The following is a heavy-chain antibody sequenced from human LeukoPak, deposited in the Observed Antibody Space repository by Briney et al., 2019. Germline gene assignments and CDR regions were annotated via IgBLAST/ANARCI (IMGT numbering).Heavy chain of an antibody. J-gene: IGHJ4*02. CDR2: IRSDGSDK. CDR1: GFTFSNYG. CDR3: AKELNDFWSGYYLSTTSAGDY. Sequence: GGSLRLSCAASGFTFSNYGMHWVRQAPGKGLEWVAFIRSDGSDKYYADSVKGQFTISRDNSKNTLYLQMNSLRAEDTAVYYCAKELNDFWSGYYLSTTSAGDYWGQGTLVTVSS. D-gene: IGHD3-3*01. V-gene: IGHV3-30*02.